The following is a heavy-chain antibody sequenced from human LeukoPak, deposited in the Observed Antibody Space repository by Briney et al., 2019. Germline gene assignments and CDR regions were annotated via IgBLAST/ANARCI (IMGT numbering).Heavy chain of an antibody. CDR3: AKGPPVVVPAAIGYDY. D-gene: IGHD2-2*02. J-gene: IGHJ4*02. Sequence: PGGSLRLSCAASGVTFDDYAMHWVRQAPGKGLEWGSGISWNSGSIGYADSVKGRFTISRDNAKNSLYLQMNSLRAEDTALYYCAKGPPVVVPAAIGYDYWGQGTLVTVSS. CDR2: ISWNSGSI. CDR1: GVTFDDYA. V-gene: IGHV3-9*01.